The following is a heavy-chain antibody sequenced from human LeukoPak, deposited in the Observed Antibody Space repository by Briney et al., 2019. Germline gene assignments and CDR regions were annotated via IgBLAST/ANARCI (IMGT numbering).Heavy chain of an antibody. V-gene: IGHV1-69*13. CDR3: ARVLLERGYSYGSGLDYYGMDV. J-gene: IGHJ6*04. CDR1: GGTFSSYA. Sequence: SVKVSRKASGGTFSSYAISWVRQAPGQGLEWMGGIIPIFGTANYAQKFQGRVTITADESTSTAYMELSSLRSEDTAVYYCARVLLERGYSYGSGLDYYGMDVWGKGTTVTVSS. D-gene: IGHD5-18*01. CDR2: IIPIFGTA.